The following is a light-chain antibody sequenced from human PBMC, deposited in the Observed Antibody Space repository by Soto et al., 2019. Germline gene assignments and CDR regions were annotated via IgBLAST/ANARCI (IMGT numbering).Light chain of an antibody. J-gene: IGKJ2*01. V-gene: IGKV3D-15*01. CDR2: GAS. CDR1: QSVSSN. Sequence: EVVMTQSPATLSVSPGERATLSCRASQSVSSNLAWYQQKPGQAPRLLLYGASTRATGIPARCSGSGSGTEVTLTISSLQSEDFAVYDCQQYNNWPLYTFGQGTKLEIK. CDR3: QQYNNWPLYT.